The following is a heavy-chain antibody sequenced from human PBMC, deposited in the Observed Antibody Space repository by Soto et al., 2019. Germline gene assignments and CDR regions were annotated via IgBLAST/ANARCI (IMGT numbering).Heavy chain of an antibody. D-gene: IGHD4-17*01. CDR3: ARAGGTTVTGLWHFDS. V-gene: IGHV3-33*01. Sequence: GGSLRLSCEASGFTFNTYSMHWVRQPPGKGLGWLAAICYDGTQKYYADSVKGRFIISRDNSKKTLYLEMNSLRAEDTAVYYCARAGGTTVTGLWHFDSWGQGTLVTVS. CDR2: ICYDGTQK. J-gene: IGHJ4*02. CDR1: GFTFNTYS.